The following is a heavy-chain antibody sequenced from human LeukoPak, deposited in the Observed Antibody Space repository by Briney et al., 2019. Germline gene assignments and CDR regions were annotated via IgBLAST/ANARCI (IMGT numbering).Heavy chain of an antibody. Sequence: GGSLRLSCAASGFTFNNYAMTWVPEAPGQGLEWVSAISGSGGTTYYADSVRGRFTISRDNSKNTLYLQMNSLRAEDTAVYYCAKGLINDWSALENWGQGTLVTVSS. J-gene: IGHJ4*02. CDR3: AKGLINDWSALEN. CDR1: GFTFNNYA. D-gene: IGHD3-9*01. V-gene: IGHV3-23*01. CDR2: ISGSGGTT.